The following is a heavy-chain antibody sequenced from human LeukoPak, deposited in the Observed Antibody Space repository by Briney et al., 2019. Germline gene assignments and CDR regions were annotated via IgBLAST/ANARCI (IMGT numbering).Heavy chain of an antibody. CDR3: ARDGFFIMGKFLAFDI. D-gene: IGHD3-10*01. V-gene: IGHV4-31*03. CDR1: GGSISSGGYY. J-gene: IGHJ3*02. Sequence: SQTLSLTCTVSGGSISSGGYYWSWIRQHPGTGLEWIGYIYYSGSTYYNPSLKSRVTISVDTSKNQFSLKLSSVTAADTAVYYCARDGFFIMGKFLAFDIWGQGTMVTVSS. CDR2: IYYSGST.